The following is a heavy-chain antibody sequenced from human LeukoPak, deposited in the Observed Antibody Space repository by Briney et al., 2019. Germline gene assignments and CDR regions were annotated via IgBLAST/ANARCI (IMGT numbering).Heavy chain of an antibody. D-gene: IGHD3-9*01. CDR1: GGSFSGYY. CDR3: ARVGDILTGYYRGLRY. Sequence: SETLPLTCAVYGGSFSGYYWSWIRQPPGKGLEWIGEINHSGSTNYNPSLKSRVTISVDTSKNQFSLKLSSVTAADTAVYYCARVGDILTGYYRGLRYWGQGTLVTVSS. V-gene: IGHV4-34*01. CDR2: INHSGST. J-gene: IGHJ4*02.